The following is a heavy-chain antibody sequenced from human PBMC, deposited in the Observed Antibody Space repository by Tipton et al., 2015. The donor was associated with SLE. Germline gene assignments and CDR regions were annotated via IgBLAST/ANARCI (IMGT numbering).Heavy chain of an antibody. CDR3: ARWQGYCGSTSCRQFDY. Sequence: QVQLVQSGAEVKKPGASVKVFCRTSGYPFTNYDINWVRQAAGQGLEWMGWMNPGSRKTVFTQKFQGRVTLTWDTSISTAYIELNSLRSEDTAVYYCARWQGYCGSTSCRQFDYWGQGTLVTVSS. V-gene: IGHV1-8*01. CDR2: MNPGSRKT. CDR1: GYPFTNYD. J-gene: IGHJ4*02. D-gene: IGHD2-2*01.